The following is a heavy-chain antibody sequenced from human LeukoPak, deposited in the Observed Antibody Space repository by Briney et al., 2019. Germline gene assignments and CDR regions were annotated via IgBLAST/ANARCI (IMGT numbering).Heavy chain of an antibody. Sequence: GGSLRLSCAASGFTFSSYSMNWVRQAPGKGLEWVSSISSSSSYIYYADSVKGRFAISRDNAKNSLYLQMNSLRAEDTAVYYCARDSSGRSFYYYGSGSFVFDIWGQGTMVTVSS. CDR3: ARDSSGRSFYYYGSGSFVFDI. V-gene: IGHV3-21*01. CDR1: GFTFSSYS. D-gene: IGHD3-10*01. CDR2: ISSSSSYI. J-gene: IGHJ3*02.